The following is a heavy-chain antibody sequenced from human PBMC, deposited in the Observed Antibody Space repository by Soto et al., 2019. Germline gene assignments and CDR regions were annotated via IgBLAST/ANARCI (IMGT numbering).Heavy chain of an antibody. J-gene: IGHJ4*02. CDR1: GGSISSYY. CDR3: ATNWRDYYDRSGHTHY. D-gene: IGHD3-22*01. V-gene: IGHV4-59*01. Sequence: PSETLSLTCTGSGGSISSYYWSWIRQPPGKGLEWIGYIYYSGSTNYNPSLKSRVTISVDTSKNQFSLKLSSVTAADTAVYYCATNWRDYYDRSGHTHYSGPGILVT. CDR2: IYYSGST.